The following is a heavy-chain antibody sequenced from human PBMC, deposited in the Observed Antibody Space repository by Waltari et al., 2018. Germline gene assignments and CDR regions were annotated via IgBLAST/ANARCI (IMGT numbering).Heavy chain of an antibody. V-gene: IGHV3-33*05. Sequence: QVQMVESGGGVVQPGRSLRLSCEVSGFTFSTDGMHWVRQGPGKGLEWLAFISFDGSKKKYGDSVKGRLTISRDNSRLFLQLNSLTAVDTAMYFCARGGGLYYNDGSGPIDYWGQGTLVTVSS. CDR2: ISFDGSKK. CDR3: ARGGGLYYNDGSGPIDY. CDR1: GFTFSTDG. J-gene: IGHJ4*02. D-gene: IGHD3-22*01.